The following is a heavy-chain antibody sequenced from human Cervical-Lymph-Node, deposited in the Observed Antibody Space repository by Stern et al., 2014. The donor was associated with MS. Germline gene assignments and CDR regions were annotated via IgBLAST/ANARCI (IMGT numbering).Heavy chain of an antibody. CDR3: ARGSYCTGGSCYPNWLDP. D-gene: IGHD2-15*01. CDR2: LIPIFGTA. Sequence: QVQLVESGAEVKKPGSSVRVSCKASGGTFTNFVINWVRQAPGQGLEWMGSLIPIFGTAHYAEEFQGRVTITADESTSTAYMELGSLRFEDTAVYYCARGSYCTGGSCYPNWLDPWGQGTLVTVSS. V-gene: IGHV1-69*18. CDR1: GGTFTNFV. J-gene: IGHJ5*02.